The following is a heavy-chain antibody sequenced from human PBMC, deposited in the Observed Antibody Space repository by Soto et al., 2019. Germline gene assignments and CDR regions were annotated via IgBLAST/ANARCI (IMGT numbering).Heavy chain of an antibody. D-gene: IGHD2-15*01. Sequence: SLRLSCAASGFAFSSYAMHWVRQAPGKGLEWVAVISYDGSNKYYADSVKGRFTISRDNSKNTLYLQMNSLRAEDTAVYYCAREGYCSGGSCQTVLFDYWGQGTLVTVSS. J-gene: IGHJ4*02. CDR2: ISYDGSNK. CDR3: AREGYCSGGSCQTVLFDY. CDR1: GFAFSSYA. V-gene: IGHV3-30-3*01.